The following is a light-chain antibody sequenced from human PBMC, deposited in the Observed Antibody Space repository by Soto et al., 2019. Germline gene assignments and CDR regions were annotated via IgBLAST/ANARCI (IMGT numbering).Light chain of an antibody. V-gene: IGKV3-15*01. CDR3: QQYNNWHT. J-gene: IGKJ3*01. CDR1: QSVRSN. Sequence: EIVMTQSPATLSVSPGERATLSCRVSQSVRSNLAWYQQKPGQAPRLLIYGASTRATGIPARFSGSGSGTEFTLTISSLQSEDFAVYYCQQYNNWHTFGPATKVDIK. CDR2: GAS.